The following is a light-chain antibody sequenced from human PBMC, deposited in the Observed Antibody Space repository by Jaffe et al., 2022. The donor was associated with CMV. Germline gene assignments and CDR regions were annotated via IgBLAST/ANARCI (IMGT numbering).Light chain of an antibody. V-gene: IGKV1-9*01. CDR3: QQFNNYPRT. CDR1: QGINTH. J-gene: IGKJ1*01. Sequence: DIQLTQSPSFLSASVGDRVTITCRASQGINTHLAWYQQRPGKAPYLLIYAASTLHSGVPLRFSGSGSGTEFTLTISSLQPEDFATYYCQQFNNYPRTFGQGTKVDIK. CDR2: AAS.